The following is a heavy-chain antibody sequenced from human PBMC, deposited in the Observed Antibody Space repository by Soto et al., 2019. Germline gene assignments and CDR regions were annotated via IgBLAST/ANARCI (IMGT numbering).Heavy chain of an antibody. D-gene: IGHD6-19*01. V-gene: IGHV1-8*01. CDR1: GYSFTNYD. Sequence: GASVKVSCKASGYSFTNYDINWVRRATGQGLEWMGWMNPNSANTGYAQKFQGRVTMTRNTSISTAYMELSSLISEDTAVYYCARGRNLAVAGNFDYWGQGTLVTVPS. J-gene: IGHJ4*02. CDR3: ARGRNLAVAGNFDY. CDR2: MNPNSANT.